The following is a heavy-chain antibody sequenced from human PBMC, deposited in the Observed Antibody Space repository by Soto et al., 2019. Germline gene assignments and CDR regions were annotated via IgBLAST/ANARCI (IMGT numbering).Heavy chain of an antibody. CDR2: FNTGNGNT. J-gene: IGHJ4*02. CDR1: GYTFSTYG. CDR3: ARVSGYYLPDY. V-gene: IGHV1-3*04. Sequence: GASVKVSCKASGYTFSTYGIHWVRQAPGQRLEWMGWFNTGNGNTKYSQKFQGRVTITRDTSASTAYMELSSLRSEDTAVYYCARVSGYYLPDYWGQGTLVTVSS. D-gene: IGHD5-12*01.